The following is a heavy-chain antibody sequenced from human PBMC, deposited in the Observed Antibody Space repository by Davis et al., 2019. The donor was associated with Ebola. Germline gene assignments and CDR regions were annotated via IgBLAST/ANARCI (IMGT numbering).Heavy chain of an antibody. V-gene: IGHV3-48*01. J-gene: IGHJ6*02. CDR2: ISSSSSTI. CDR1: GLTFSIYW. CDR3: ARGYCSSTSCSQTTYYGMDV. Sequence: GESLKISCAASGLTFSIYWMSWVRQAPGKGLEWVSYISSSSSTIYYADSVKGRFTISRDNAKNSLYLQMNSLRAEDTAVYYCARGYCSSTSCSQTTYYGMDVWGQGTTVTVSS. D-gene: IGHD2-2*01.